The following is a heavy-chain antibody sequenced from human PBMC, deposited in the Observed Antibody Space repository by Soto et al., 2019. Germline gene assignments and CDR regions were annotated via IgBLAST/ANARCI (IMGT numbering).Heavy chain of an antibody. CDR1: GFTFSTSS. J-gene: IGHJ4*02. CDR2: IDSGSNTI. CDR3: AKEGDCSGSSCYEG. V-gene: IGHV3-48*01. Sequence: QLVESGGGLVQPGGSLRLSCAASGFTFSTSSMNWVRQAPGKGLEWVSYIDSGSNTIYSADSVKGRFTIARDNAKNSLYLQMNRLSADDTAIYYCAKEGDCSGSSCYEGWGQGTRVTVSS. D-gene: IGHD2-2*01.